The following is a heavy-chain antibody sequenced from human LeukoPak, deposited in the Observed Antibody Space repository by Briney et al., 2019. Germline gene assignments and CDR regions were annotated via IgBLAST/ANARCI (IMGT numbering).Heavy chain of an antibody. V-gene: IGHV3-23*01. CDR2: ISGSGGST. CDR1: GFTFSSYA. CDR3: AKGGYCSSTSCYFAPFAY. Sequence: GGSLRLSCAASGFTFSSYAKSWVRQAPGKGLEWVSAISGSGGSTYYADSVKGRFTISRDNSKNTLYLQMNSLRAEDTAVYYCAKGGYCSSTSCYFAPFAYWGQGTLVTVSS. D-gene: IGHD2-2*01. J-gene: IGHJ4*02.